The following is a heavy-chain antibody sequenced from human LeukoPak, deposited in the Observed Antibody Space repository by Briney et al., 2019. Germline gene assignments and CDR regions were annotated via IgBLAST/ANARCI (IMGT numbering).Heavy chain of an antibody. CDR1: GFTFSSYS. J-gene: IGHJ4*02. Sequence: GGSLRLSCAASGFTFSSYSMNWVRQAPGKGLEWVSSISSSSSYIYYADSVKGRFTISRDNAKNSLFLQLNSLRAEDTAVYYCVKNSGWYCLDYWGQGITVIVSS. CDR2: ISSSSSYI. D-gene: IGHD6-13*01. CDR3: VKNSGWYCLDY. V-gene: IGHV3-21*04.